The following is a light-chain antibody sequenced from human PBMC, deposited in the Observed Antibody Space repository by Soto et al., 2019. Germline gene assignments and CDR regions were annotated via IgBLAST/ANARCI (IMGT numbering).Light chain of an antibody. J-gene: IGKJ2*01. Sequence: EIVLTQSPGTLSLSPGERATLSCRASQSISSSYLTWYQHKPGQAPRLLIYGASSMATGIPDRFSGSGSGTDFILTISRLETEDFAVYYCQQYDSSSYTFGQGTQLEIK. CDR1: QSISSSY. CDR3: QQYDSSSYT. CDR2: GAS. V-gene: IGKV3-20*01.